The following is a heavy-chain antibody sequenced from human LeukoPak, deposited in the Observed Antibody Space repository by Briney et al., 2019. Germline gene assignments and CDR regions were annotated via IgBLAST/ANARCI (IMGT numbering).Heavy chain of an antibody. Sequence: GGSLRLSCAASGFTFSSYAMSWVRQAPGKGLEWVSTISGSGGSTYYADSVKGRFTISRDNSKNTLYLQMNSLRAEDTAVYHCARAPRGYSYGYGNWFDPWGQGTLVTVSS. CDR1: GFTFSSYA. D-gene: IGHD5-18*01. CDR2: ISGSGGST. J-gene: IGHJ5*02. CDR3: ARAPRGYSYGYGNWFDP. V-gene: IGHV3-23*01.